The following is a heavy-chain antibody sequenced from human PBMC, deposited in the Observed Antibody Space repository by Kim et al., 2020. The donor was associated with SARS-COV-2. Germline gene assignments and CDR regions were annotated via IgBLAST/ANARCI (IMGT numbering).Heavy chain of an antibody. CDR3: ARVESDGDYGYYFDY. V-gene: IGHV3-13*04. CDR2: IGTAGDT. D-gene: IGHD4-17*01. J-gene: IGHJ4*02. CDR1: GFTFSSYD. Sequence: GGSLRLSCAASGFTFSSYDMHWVRQATGKGLEWVSAIGTAGDTYYPGSVKGRFTISRENAKNSLYLQMNSLRAGDTAVYYCARVESDGDYGYYFDYWGQGTLVTVSS.